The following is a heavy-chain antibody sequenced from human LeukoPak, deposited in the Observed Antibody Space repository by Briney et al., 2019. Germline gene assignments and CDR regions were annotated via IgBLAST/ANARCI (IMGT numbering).Heavy chain of an antibody. D-gene: IGHD1-26*01. Sequence: PSETLSLTCAVYGGSFSGYYWSWIRQPPVKGLEWIGEINHSGSTNYNPSLKSRVTISVDTSKNQFSLKLSSVTAADTAVYYCARGPSMGARGYAFDIWGQGTMVTVSS. J-gene: IGHJ3*02. CDR1: GGSFSGYY. V-gene: IGHV4-34*01. CDR3: ARGPSMGARGYAFDI. CDR2: INHSGST.